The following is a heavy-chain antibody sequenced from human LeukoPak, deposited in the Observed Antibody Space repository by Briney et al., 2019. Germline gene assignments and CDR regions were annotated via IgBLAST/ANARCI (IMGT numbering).Heavy chain of an antibody. D-gene: IGHD2-15*01. CDR3: ARDLGGYPFFMDV. V-gene: IGHV4-39*07. CDR1: GGSTRSGRHH. J-gene: IGHJ6*03. Sequence: SETLSLTCSVSGGSTRSGRHHWAWVRQPPGKGLEFIGSLDESGGPCYNAPLKSRVTISEDSSGEQFSLNLSSVTAADTAVYYCARDLGGYPFFMDVWGRGTTVIVSS. CDR2: LDESGGP.